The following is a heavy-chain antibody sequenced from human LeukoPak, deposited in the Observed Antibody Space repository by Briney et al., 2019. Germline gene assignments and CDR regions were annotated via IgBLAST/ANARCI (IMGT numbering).Heavy chain of an antibody. CDR2: ISYDGSNK. CDR1: GFTFSSYG. Sequence: GRSLRLSCAASGFTFSSYGMHWVRQAPGKGLEWVAVISYDGSNKYYADSVKGRFTISRDNSKNTLYLQMNSLRAEDTAVYYCARGGRLQRPGAFDIWGQGTMVTVSS. V-gene: IGHV3-30*03. CDR3: ARGGRLQRPGAFDI. D-gene: IGHD4-11*01. J-gene: IGHJ3*02.